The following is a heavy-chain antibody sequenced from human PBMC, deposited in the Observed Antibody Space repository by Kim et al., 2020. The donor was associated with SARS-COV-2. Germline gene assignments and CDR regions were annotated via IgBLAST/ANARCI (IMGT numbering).Heavy chain of an antibody. CDR3: ARGKVGFGESHQAFDI. CDR1: GFTFSDYY. CDR2: ISSSGSTI. V-gene: IGHV3-11*01. D-gene: IGHD3-10*01. Sequence: GGSLRLSCAASGFTFSDYYMSWIRQAPGKGLEWVSYISSSGSTIYCADSVKGRFTISRDNAKNSLYLQMNSLRAEDTAVYYCARGKVGFGESHQAFDIWGQGTMVTVSS. J-gene: IGHJ3*02.